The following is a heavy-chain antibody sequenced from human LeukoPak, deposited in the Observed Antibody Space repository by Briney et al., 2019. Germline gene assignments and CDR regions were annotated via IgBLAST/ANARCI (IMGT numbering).Heavy chain of an antibody. D-gene: IGHD6-13*01. V-gene: IGHV1-69*06. CDR1: GGTFSSYA. Sequence: ASVKVSCKASGGTFSSYAISWVRQAPGQGLEWMGGIIPIFGTANYAQKFQGRVTITADKSTSTAYMELSSLRSEDTAVYYCASEGGPGTVPLCWGQGTLVTVSS. CDR3: ASEGGPGTVPLC. J-gene: IGHJ4*02. CDR2: IIPIFGTA.